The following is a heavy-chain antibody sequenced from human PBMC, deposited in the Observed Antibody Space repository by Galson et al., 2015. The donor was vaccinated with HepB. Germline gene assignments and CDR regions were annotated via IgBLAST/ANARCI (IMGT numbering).Heavy chain of an antibody. CDR1: GGTFSSYA. CDR2: IIPIFGTA. CDR3: ARVGGGSAWGSVDY. D-gene: IGHD3-16*01. J-gene: IGHJ4*02. V-gene: IGHV1-69*13. Sequence: SVKVSCKASGGTFSSYAISWVRQAPGQGLEWMGGIIPIFGTANYAQKFQGGVTITADESTNTAYMELSSLRSEDTAVYYCARVGGGSAWGSVDYWGQGTLVTVSS.